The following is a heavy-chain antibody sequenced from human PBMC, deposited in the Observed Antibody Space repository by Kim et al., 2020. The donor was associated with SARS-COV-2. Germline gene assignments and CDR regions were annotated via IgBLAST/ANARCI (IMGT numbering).Heavy chain of an antibody. CDR3: ATPGYSSSWRLFQH. CDR1: GFTFSSYA. Sequence: GGSLRLSCAASGFTFSSYAMSWVRQAPGKGLEWVSAISGSGGSTYYADSVKGRFTISRDNSKNTLYLQMNSLRAEDTAVYYCATPGYSSSWRLFQHWGQGTLVTVSS. J-gene: IGHJ1*01. V-gene: IGHV3-23*01. D-gene: IGHD6-13*01. CDR2: ISGSGGST.